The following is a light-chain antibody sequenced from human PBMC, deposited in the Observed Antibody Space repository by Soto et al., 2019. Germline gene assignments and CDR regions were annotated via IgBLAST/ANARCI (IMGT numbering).Light chain of an antibody. CDR1: QGIKNE. Sequence: GDRVTITCRASQGIKNELGWYQQKSGKAPKLLIYDASSLESGVPSRFSGSGSGTEFTLTISSLQPDDCATYYCQQYNSYPRTFGQGTKVDIK. J-gene: IGKJ1*01. V-gene: IGKV1-13*02. CDR3: QQYNSYPRT. CDR2: DAS.